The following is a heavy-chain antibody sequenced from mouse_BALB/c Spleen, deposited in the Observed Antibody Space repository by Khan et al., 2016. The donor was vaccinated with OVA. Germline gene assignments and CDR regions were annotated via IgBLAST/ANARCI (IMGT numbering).Heavy chain of an antibody. CDR1: GYIFTSYW. J-gene: IGHJ2*01. Sequence: QVQLQQSGAELVRPGTSVKLSCKTSGYIFTSYWIHWVKQRSGQGLEWIARIYPGTDNTYYNEKLKDRATLTADKSSSTAYFQLSSLKSEDSAVFFCAREEALYYFDYWGQGTTLTVSA. D-gene: IGHD3-2*02. CDR2: IYPGTDNT. V-gene: IGHV1S132*01. CDR3: AREEALYYFDY.